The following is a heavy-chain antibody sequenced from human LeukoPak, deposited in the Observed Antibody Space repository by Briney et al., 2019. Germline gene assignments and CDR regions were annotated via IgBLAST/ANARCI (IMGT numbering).Heavy chain of an antibody. CDR1: GFTFSSYA. J-gene: IGHJ4*02. V-gene: IGHV3-23*01. CDR3: AKNLEPDYDFWSGYSPTFDY. D-gene: IGHD3-3*01. Sequence: PGGSLRLSCAASGFTFSSYAMSWVRQAPGKGLEWVSAISGSGGSTYYAGSVKGRFTISRDNSKNTLYLQMNSLRAEDTAVYYCAKNLEPDYDFWSGYSPTFDYWGQGTLVTVSS. CDR2: ISGSGGST.